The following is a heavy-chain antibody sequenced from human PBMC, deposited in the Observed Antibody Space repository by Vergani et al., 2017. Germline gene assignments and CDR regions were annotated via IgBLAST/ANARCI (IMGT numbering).Heavy chain of an antibody. CDR3: ARLREDGGNAEGYYFDY. CDR1: GYSFTSYW. D-gene: IGHD5-24*01. CDR2: IYPGDSDT. Sequence: EVQLVQSGAEVKKPGESLKISCKGSGYSFTSYWIGWVRQMPGKGLEWMGIIYPGDSDTRYSPSFQGQVTISDDKSISTAYLQWSSLKDSDTAMYYCARLREDGGNAEGYYFDYWGQGTLVTVSS. V-gene: IGHV5-51*01. J-gene: IGHJ4*02.